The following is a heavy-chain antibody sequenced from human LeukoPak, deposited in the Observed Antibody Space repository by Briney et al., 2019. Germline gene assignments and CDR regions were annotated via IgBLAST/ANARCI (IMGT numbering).Heavy chain of an antibody. V-gene: IGHV5-51*01. D-gene: IGHD3-22*01. CDR2: IYPGDSDT. Sequence: GESLKISCKGSGYSFNSYWIGWVRQMPGKGLEWMGIIYPGDSDTRYSPSFQGQVTISADKSISTAYLQWSSLKASDTAMYYCARIRSGDSSGYYPSDYWGQGTLVTVSS. J-gene: IGHJ4*02. CDR3: ARIRSGDSSGYYPSDY. CDR1: GYSFNSYW.